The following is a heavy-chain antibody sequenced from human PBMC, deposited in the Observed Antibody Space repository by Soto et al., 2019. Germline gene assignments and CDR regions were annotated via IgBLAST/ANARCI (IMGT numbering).Heavy chain of an antibody. V-gene: IGHV4-39*01. CDR3: ASRTRYYYYYGMDV. CDR1: GGSISSSSYY. CDR2: IYYSGST. J-gene: IGHJ6*02. Sequence: PSETLSLTCTVSGGSISSSSYYWGWIRQPPGKGLEWIGSIYYSGSTYYNPSLKSRVTISVDTSKNQFSLKLSSVTAADTAVYYCASRTRYYYYYGMDVWGQGTTVTVSS.